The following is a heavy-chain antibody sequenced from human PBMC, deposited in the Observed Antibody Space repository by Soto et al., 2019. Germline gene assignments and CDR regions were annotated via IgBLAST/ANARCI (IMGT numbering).Heavy chain of an antibody. CDR1: GFTFSSYA. V-gene: IGHV3-23*01. D-gene: IGHD2-2*01. CDR3: AKDRNIVVVPGSSDY. J-gene: IGHJ4*02. CDR2: ISGSGGST. Sequence: GGSLRLSCAASGFTFSSYAMSWVRQAPGKGLEWVSAISGSGGSTYYADSVKGRFTISRDNSKNTLYLQMNSLRAEDTAVYYCAKDRNIVVVPGSSDYWGQGTLVTVSS.